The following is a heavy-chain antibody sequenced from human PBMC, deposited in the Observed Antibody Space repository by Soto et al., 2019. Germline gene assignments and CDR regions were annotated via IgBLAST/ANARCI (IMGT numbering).Heavy chain of an antibody. CDR2: ISANGQGI. D-gene: IGHD1-7*01. CDR1: GFTFSTYA. V-gene: IGHV3-23*01. Sequence: LRLSCAASGFTFSTYALSWVRQAPGKGLEWVSAISANGQGIYYADSVRGRFTISRDNSKNTIFLHMDSLRAEDTAVYYCAKDRNYPRDQFHYWGQGTLVTVSS. CDR3: AKDRNYPRDQFHY. J-gene: IGHJ4*02.